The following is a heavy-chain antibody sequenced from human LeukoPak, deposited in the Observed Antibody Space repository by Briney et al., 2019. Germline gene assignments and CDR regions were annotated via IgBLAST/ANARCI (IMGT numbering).Heavy chain of an antibody. CDR3: ERGSIAVAETFFQH. V-gene: IGHV3-21*01. CDR2: ISSSSSYI. J-gene: IGHJ1*01. CDR1: GFTFSSYS. D-gene: IGHD6-19*01. Sequence: GESLRLSCAAYGFTFSSYSMNWVRQAPGKGLEWVSSISSSSSYIYYAYSVKRRFTMSRDTGKNSLYLQMNSLRAEDTAVYYCERGSIAVAETFFQHWGQGTLVTVSS.